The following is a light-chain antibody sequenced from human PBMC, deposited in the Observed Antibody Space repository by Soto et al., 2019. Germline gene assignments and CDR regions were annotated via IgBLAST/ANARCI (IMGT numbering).Light chain of an antibody. CDR1: SSDVGGYNY. V-gene: IGLV2-14*01. J-gene: IGLJ1*01. CDR3: SSYTSSTFYV. CDR2: VVS. Sequence: QSALTQPASVSVSPGQSITVSCTGTSSDVGGYNYVSWYQQHPGKAPKLMIYVVSNRPSGVSNRSSGSKSGNTASLTISGLQAEDEADYYCSSYTSSTFYVFGTGTKVTVL.